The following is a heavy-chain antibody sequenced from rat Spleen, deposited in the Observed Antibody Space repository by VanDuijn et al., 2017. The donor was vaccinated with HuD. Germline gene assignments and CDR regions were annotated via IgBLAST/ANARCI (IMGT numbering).Heavy chain of an antibody. CDR2: IWGDGST. J-gene: IGHJ3*01. V-gene: IGHV2-1*01. Sequence: QVQLKESGPGLVQPSQTLSLTSTVSGFSLISHSLHWVRQPPGKGLEGMGGIWGDGSTNYNSALKSRLRISRDTSKSQVFLKMNSLQTDDTVIYFCARSYGGYTSNWFPYWGQGTLVTVSS. D-gene: IGHD1-11*01. CDR3: ARSYGGYTSNWFPY. CDR1: GFSLISHS.